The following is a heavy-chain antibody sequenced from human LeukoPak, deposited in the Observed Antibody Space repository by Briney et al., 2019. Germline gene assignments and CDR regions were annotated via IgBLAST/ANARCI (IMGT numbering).Heavy chain of an antibody. D-gene: IGHD3-10*01. CDR2: ISAYNGNT. V-gene: IGHV1-18*01. J-gene: IGHJ6*02. Sequence: ASLKVSCKASGYTFTSYGISWVRQAPGQGLEWMGWISAYNGNTNYAQKLQGRVTMTTDTSTSTAYMELRSLRSDDTAVYYCARDAYSLDTGESTYYYYGMDVWGQGTTVTVSS. CDR1: GYTFTSYG. CDR3: ARDAYSLDTGESTYYYYGMDV.